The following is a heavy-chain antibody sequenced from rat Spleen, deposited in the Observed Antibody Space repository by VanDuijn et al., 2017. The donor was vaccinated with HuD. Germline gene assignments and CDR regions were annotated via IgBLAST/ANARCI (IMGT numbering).Heavy chain of an antibody. J-gene: IGHJ4*01. CDR3: TSLSMDA. Sequence: EVQLVESGGGLVQPGRSLKLSCAASGFTFSNYFMAWVRQAPGKGLEWVASITNTGGSTYYIDSVKGRFTISRDNAKSTVYLQMSSLRSEDTATYYCTSLSMDAWGQGASVTVSS. CDR1: GFTFSNYF. CDR2: ITNTGGST. V-gene: IGHV5-27*01. D-gene: IGHD1-12*01.